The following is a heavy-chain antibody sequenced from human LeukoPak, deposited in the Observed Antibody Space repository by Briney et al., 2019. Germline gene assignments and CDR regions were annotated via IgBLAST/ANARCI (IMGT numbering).Heavy chain of an antibody. V-gene: IGHV3-11*04. J-gene: IGHJ5*02. Sequence: GGSLRLSCAASGFTFSDYYMSWIRQAPGKGLEWVSYISSSGSTRYYADSVKGRFTISRDNVKNSLYLQMDSLRVDDTAVYYCAREVRGVKRRFDPWGQGTLVTVSS. CDR3: AREVRGVKRRFDP. CDR2: ISSSGSTR. D-gene: IGHD3-10*01. CDR1: GFTFSDYY.